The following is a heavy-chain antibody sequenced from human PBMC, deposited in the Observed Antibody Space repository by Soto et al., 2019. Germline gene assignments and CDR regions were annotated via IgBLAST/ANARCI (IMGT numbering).Heavy chain of an antibody. CDR3: ASSQGNSSSVEICYYYYCGMDF. J-gene: IGHJ6*02. CDR2: IIPISETT. CDR1: GGTFSSYA. V-gene: IGHV1-69*01. D-gene: IGHD6-13*01. Sequence: QVQLVQSGAEVKKPGSSVKVSCKASGGTFSSYAISWVRQAPGQGLERMGGIIPISETTNYAQKFQGRVTITADESKSTAYMELSSLRSEDTAAYYSASSQGNSSSVEICYYYYCGMDFWGQGTTVTVSS.